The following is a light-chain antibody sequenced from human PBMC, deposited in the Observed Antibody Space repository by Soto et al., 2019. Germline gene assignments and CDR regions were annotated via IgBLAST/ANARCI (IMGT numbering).Light chain of an antibody. CDR2: GAS. Sequence: EIVMTQSPATLSVSPGERATLSCRASQSVSGNLAWYQQKPGHAPRLLIYGASTRATGIPARFSGSGSGTDVTRTISSRQSEDFSVYYCQQYNNWPPNFGQGTRLEIK. V-gene: IGKV3-15*01. J-gene: IGKJ5*01. CDR3: QQYNNWPPN. CDR1: QSVSGN.